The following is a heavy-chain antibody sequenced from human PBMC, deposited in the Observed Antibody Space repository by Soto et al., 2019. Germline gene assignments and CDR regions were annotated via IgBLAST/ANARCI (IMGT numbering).Heavy chain of an antibody. Sequence: GSGPTLVNPTQTLTLTCTVSGFSLSNARMGVSWIRQPPGKALEWLARIFSNDEKSYSTSLKSRLTISKDTSKSQVVLTTTNMDPVDTATYYCARIRGPYCSGGSCYYYFDYWGQGTLVTVSS. J-gene: IGHJ4*02. D-gene: IGHD2-15*01. V-gene: IGHV2-26*01. CDR3: ARIRGPYCSGGSCYYYFDY. CDR2: IFSNDEK. CDR1: GFSLSNARMG.